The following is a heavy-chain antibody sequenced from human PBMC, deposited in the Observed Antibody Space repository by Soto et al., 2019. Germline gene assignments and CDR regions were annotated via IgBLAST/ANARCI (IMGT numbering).Heavy chain of an antibody. V-gene: IGHV3-23*01. Sequence: ELQLLASGGGLVQPGGSLRLSCAASGFDFSGYAMGWVRQAPGKGLEWVSAISGSGGTTYYGDFVKGRFTISSDNSNNTLYLHMHGLGAEDTALYYCAKDRAEAGNWYTCDSWGQGTLVTVSS. D-gene: IGHD6-13*01. CDR3: AKDRAEAGNWYTCDS. CDR2: ISGSGGTT. CDR1: GFDFSGYA. J-gene: IGHJ4*02.